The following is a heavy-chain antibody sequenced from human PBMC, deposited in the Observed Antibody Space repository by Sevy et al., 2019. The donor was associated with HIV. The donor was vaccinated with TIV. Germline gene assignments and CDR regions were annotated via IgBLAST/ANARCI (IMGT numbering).Heavy chain of an antibody. CDR3: TTVLMYYDFWSGYQSRYGMDV. D-gene: IGHD3-3*01. J-gene: IGHJ6*02. CDR1: GFTFSNAW. Sequence: GSLRLSCAASGFTFSNAWMSWVRQAPGKGLEWVGRIKSKTDGGTTDYAAPVKGRFTISRDDSKNTLYLQMNSLKTEDTAVYYCTTVLMYYDFWSGYQSRYGMDVWGQGTTVTVSS. V-gene: IGHV3-15*01. CDR2: IKSKTDGGTT.